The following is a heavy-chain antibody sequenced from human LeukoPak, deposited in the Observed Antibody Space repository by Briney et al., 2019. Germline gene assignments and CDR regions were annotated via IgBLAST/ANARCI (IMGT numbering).Heavy chain of an antibody. CDR2: ISSSSSYI. D-gene: IGHD3-16*01. V-gene: IGHV3-21*01. J-gene: IGHJ6*02. CDR1: GFTFSSYS. CDR3: ARDTMVTLRYYGMDV. Sequence: SGGSLRLSCAASGFTFSSYSMNWVRQAPGKGLEWVSSISSSSSYIYYADSVKGRFTISRDNAKNSLYLQMNSLRAEDTAVYYCARDTMVTLRYYGMDVWGQGTTVTVSS.